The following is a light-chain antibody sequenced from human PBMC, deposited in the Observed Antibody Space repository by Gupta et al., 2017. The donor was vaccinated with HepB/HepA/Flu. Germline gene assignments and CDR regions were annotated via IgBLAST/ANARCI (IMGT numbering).Light chain of an antibody. Sequence: IVLTQSPASLSLSPGERATLSCRASRSVSNSLGWYQQRPGQAPRLLIYDASNRVTGIPARFSGRGSGTDVTLTISSLEPEDFAVYYCHQPQRKTFGPGTKVDIK. J-gene: IGKJ3*01. V-gene: IGKV3-11*01. CDR2: DAS. CDR1: RSVSNS. CDR3: HQPQRKT.